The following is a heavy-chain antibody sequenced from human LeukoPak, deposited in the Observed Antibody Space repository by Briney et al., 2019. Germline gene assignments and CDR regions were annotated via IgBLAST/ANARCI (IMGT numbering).Heavy chain of an antibody. Sequence: SETLSLTCTVSGGSISSYYWSWIRQPPGKGLEWIGYIYYSGSTNYNPNYNPSLKSRVTISVDTSKNQFSLNLSSLTAADTAVFYCARLVRYSYGYYFDYWGQGTLVTVSS. J-gene: IGHJ4*02. CDR1: GGSISSYY. CDR2: IYYSGST. CDR3: ARLVRYSYGYYFDY. V-gene: IGHV4-59*08. D-gene: IGHD5-18*01.